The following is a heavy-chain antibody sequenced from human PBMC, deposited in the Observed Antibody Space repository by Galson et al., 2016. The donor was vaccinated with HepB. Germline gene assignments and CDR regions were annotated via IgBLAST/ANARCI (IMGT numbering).Heavy chain of an antibody. J-gene: IGHJ6*02. D-gene: IGHD3-3*01. V-gene: IGHV3-33*07. Sequence: SMSLSCAASGFSFRKSGMYWFRQAPGKGLDWVVVIWYDGSKKNYADSVAGRFPLSRANSKNTLYRQMNILRAEDTAVYYCARERVIWSGYYGPFVGSGGDGRDVWGQGTTVTVSS. CDR1: GFSFRKSG. CDR3: ARERVIWSGYYGPFVGSGGDGRDV. CDR2: IWYDGSKK.